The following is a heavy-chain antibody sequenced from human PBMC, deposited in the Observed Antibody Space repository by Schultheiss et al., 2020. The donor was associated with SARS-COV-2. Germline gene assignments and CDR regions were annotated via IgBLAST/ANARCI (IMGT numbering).Heavy chain of an antibody. CDR1: GGSISSSNW. D-gene: IGHD3-10*01. V-gene: IGHV4-4*02. CDR3: ARRSDDGSGSYYKWGFDP. J-gene: IGHJ5*02. Sequence: SETLSLTCAVSGGSISSSNWWSWVRQPPGKGLEWIGYIYYSGSTYYNPSLKSRVTISVDTSKNQFSLKLSSVTAADTAVYYCARRSDDGSGSYYKWGFDPWGQGTLVTVSS. CDR2: IYYSGST.